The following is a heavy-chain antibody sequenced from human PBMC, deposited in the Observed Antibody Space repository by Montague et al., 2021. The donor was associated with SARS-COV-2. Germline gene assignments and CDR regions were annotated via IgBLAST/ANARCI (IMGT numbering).Heavy chain of an antibody. CDR2: IYDSGST. CDR3: ARGGYYGNTGYYSDYYYNMDV. D-gene: IGHD3-22*01. V-gene: IGHV4-59*02. J-gene: IGHJ6*02. CDR1: GSSVRSYY. Sequence: SETLSLTCIVSGSSVRSYYWSWIRQPPGKGLEWIGYIYDSGSTNYNPSLKSRVTISVDTSKNQFSLKLSSVTAADTAVYYCARGGYYGNTGYYSDYYYNMDVWGQGTTVTVSS.